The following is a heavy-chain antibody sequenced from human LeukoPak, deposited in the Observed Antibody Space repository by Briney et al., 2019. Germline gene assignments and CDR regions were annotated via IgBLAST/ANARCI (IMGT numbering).Heavy chain of an antibody. Sequence: DHYMEWVRQAPGKGLEWVGRTRNKDNSYTTEYAASVKGKFTISRDDSKNSLYLQMNSLKTEDTAVYYCARMKVALDYWGQGTLVTVSS. V-gene: IGHV3-72*01. CDR2: TRNKDNSYTT. J-gene: IGHJ4*02. CDR3: ARMKVALDY. D-gene: IGHD2-15*01. CDR1: DHY.